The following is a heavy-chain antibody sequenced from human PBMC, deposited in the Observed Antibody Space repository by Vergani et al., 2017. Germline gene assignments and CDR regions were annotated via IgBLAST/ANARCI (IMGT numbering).Heavy chain of an antibody. J-gene: IGHJ6*03. Sequence: QLQLQESGSGLVKPSQTLSLTCAVSGDSITNGGFSLNWIRQPPGKGPEWIGYIFPSGNSDYNPSLKNRVSISLDKSKNQFSLWVNSVTAADTAVYFCARASLRSLVGYYYYMDVWVKGKTVVVSS. D-gene: IGHD3-16*02. CDR1: GDSITNGGFS. CDR3: ARASLRSLVGYYYYMDV. CDR2: IFPSGNS. V-gene: IGHV4-30-2*01.